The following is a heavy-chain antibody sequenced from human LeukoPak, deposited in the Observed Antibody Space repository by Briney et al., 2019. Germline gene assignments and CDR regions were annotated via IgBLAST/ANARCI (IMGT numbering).Heavy chain of an antibody. J-gene: IGHJ4*02. CDR2: LSDSGGST. CDR3: VREDTPATANY. D-gene: IGHD2-21*02. V-gene: IGHV3-23*01. CDR1: GFTFSSYA. Sequence: PGGSLRLSCAASGFTFSSYAMSWVRQAPGKGLEWVSALSDSGGSTYYADSVTGRFTISRDNSKDTLFLQMHSLRPGDTAVYYCVREDTPATANYWGQGTLVTISS.